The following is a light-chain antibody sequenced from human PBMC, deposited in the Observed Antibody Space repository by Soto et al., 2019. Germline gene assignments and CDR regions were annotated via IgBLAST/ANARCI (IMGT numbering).Light chain of an antibody. J-gene: IGLJ1*01. CDR2: EGT. V-gene: IGLV2-23*01. CDR1: SDDVGAYNS. CDR3: CSSAPESTYV. Sequence: QSVLAQPASVSGSPGQSITISCTGTSDDVGAYNSVSWYQPLPHKAPQVILYEGTQRPSGVSSRFSGSTSGNAASLTISGLQADDEADYFCCSSAPESTYVFGTGTKVTVL.